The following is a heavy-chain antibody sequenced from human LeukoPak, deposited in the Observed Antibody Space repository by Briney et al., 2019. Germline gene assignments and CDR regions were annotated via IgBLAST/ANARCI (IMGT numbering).Heavy chain of an antibody. CDR1: GGSFSGYY. Sequence: SETLSLTCAVYGGSFSGYYWSWIRQPPGKGLEWIGEINHSGSTNYNPSLKSRVTISVDTSKNQFSPKLSSVTAADTAVYYCARGQGTVTTHWGQGTLVTVSS. J-gene: IGHJ4*02. CDR3: ARGQGTVTTH. D-gene: IGHD4-11*01. CDR2: INHSGST. V-gene: IGHV4-34*01.